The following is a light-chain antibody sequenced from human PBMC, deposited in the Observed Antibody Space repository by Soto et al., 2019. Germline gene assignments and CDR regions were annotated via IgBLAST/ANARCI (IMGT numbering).Light chain of an antibody. J-gene: IGKJ5*01. V-gene: IGKV3-20*01. CDR3: QHYVGGATIT. Sequence: DIVLTQSPGTLSLSPGERATLSCRASQSVSSRLAWYQQKPGQAPRLLISGASSRATGIPDRFSGSGSGTDFTLTISRLEPEDFALYYCQHYVGGATITFGQGTRLEIK. CDR1: QSVSSR. CDR2: GAS.